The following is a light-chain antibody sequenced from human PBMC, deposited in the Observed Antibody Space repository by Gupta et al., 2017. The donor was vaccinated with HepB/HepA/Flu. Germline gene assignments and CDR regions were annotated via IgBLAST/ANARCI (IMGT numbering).Light chain of an antibody. CDR2: AAS. Sequence: DIQMTQSPSSLSASVGDRVTITCRASQNINNYLNWYQQKPGKAPNLLIYAASSLESGVPSRFSGSGSGTDFTLTINGLQPEDFATYYCQQSDNTPLTFGGGTILEIK. V-gene: IGKV1-39*01. CDR3: QQSDNTPLT. CDR1: QNINNY. J-gene: IGKJ4*01.